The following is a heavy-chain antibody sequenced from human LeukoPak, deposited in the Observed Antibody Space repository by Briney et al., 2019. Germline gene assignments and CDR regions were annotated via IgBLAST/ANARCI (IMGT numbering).Heavy chain of an antibody. CDR3: ARDRRQQLVWDAFDI. CDR1: GVSISSSNSY. D-gene: IGHD6-13*01. V-gene: IGHV4-39*02. J-gene: IGHJ3*02. Sequence: SETLSLTCTVSGVSISSSNSYWGWLRQPPGKGLEWIGSICYSGNTYYNASLKSQVSISIDTSKNQFSLRLTSVPAADTAVYYCARDRRQQLVWDAFDIWGQGTMVTVSS. CDR2: ICYSGNT.